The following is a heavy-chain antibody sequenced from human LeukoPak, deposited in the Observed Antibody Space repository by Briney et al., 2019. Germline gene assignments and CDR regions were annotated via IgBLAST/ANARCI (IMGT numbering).Heavy chain of an antibody. CDR3: ARDHKVTVAATSYFDY. Sequence: GGSLRLSCAASGFTFSSYGMHWVRQAPGKGLEWVAVIWYDGSNKYYADSVKGRFTISRDNSKNTLYLQMNSLRAEDTAVYYCARDHKVTVAATSYFDYWGQGTLVTVSS. V-gene: IGHV3-33*01. D-gene: IGHD2-15*01. CDR1: GFTFSSYG. CDR2: IWYDGSNK. J-gene: IGHJ4*02.